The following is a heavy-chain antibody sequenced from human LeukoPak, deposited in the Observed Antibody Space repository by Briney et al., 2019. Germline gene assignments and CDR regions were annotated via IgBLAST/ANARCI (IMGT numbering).Heavy chain of an antibody. D-gene: IGHD3-16*01. CDR2: IYQSGST. CDR1: GGSISSSTYY. Sequence: PSETLSLTCTVSGGSISSSTYYWGWIRQPPGKGLEWIGSIYQSGSTNYNPSLKSRVTISVDTSKDQFSLKLTSVTAADTAVYFCARMWGTTFYYYYMNLWARGTTVTVSS. J-gene: IGHJ6*03. CDR3: ARMWGTTFYYYYMNL. V-gene: IGHV4-39*01.